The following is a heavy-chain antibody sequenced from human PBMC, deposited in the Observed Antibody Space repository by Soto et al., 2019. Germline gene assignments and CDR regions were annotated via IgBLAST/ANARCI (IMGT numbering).Heavy chain of an antibody. CDR3: ATCSGDCFFDN. J-gene: IGHJ4*02. D-gene: IGHD2-21*02. CDR1: GGSLSSYDYY. V-gene: IGHV4-30-4*01. Sequence: SETLSLTCSVSGGSLSSYDYYWSWVRQSPGKGLEWIGYIFYTGITYSNPSLESRVTMSVDTSKNQFSLTLTSVTAADTAVYYCATCSGDCFFDNWGQGTPVTVSS. CDR2: IFYTGIT.